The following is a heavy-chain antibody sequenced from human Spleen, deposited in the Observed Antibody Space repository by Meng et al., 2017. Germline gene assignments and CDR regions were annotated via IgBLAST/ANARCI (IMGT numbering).Heavy chain of an antibody. D-gene: IGHD2-2*01. Sequence: SEILSLTCTVSGDPFSSGFYHLAWIRQPAGKGLEWIGRIYNTGSTNYNPSFKSRVTVSADTSKDQISLRLRSVTAADTAVYYCARVPATTVAAFDIWGRGTLVTVSS. CDR1: GDPFSSGFYH. CDR3: ARVPATTVAAFDI. J-gene: IGHJ3*02. CDR2: IYNTGST. V-gene: IGHV4-61*02.